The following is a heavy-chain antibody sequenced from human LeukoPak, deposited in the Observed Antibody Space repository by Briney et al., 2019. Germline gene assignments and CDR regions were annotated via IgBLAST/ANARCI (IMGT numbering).Heavy chain of an antibody. Sequence: SETLSLTCTVSGDSINNNNYYWGWIRQPPGKGLEWIGNIYYNGRTHYSPSLKSRGAISVDTSNNQFSLKLSSVTAADTAVYYCARITDRTIFGEIMHGFDIWGQGTPVTVSS. CDR1: GDSINNNNYY. CDR3: ARITDRTIFGEIMHGFDI. CDR2: IYYNGRT. D-gene: IGHD3-3*01. J-gene: IGHJ3*02. V-gene: IGHV4-39*01.